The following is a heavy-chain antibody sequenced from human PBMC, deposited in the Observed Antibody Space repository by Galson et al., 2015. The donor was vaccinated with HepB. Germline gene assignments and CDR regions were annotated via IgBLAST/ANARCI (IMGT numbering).Heavy chain of an antibody. V-gene: IGHV1-69*13. CDR1: GGTFSSYA. D-gene: IGHD3-22*01. Sequence: SVKVSCKASGGTFSSYAISWVRQAPGQGLEWMGGIIPIFGTANYAQKFQGRVTITADESTSTAYMELSSLRSEDTAVYYCARTGGDHSGYYEDYYMDVWGKGTTVTVSS. CDR3: ARTGGDHSGYYEDYYMDV. J-gene: IGHJ6*03. CDR2: IIPIFGTA.